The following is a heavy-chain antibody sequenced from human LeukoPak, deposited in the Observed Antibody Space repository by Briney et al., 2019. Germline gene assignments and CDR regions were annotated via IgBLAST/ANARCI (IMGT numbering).Heavy chain of an antibody. CDR1: GFTFSSYA. J-gene: IGHJ5*02. CDR3: ARGSTGTTGTCFDP. V-gene: IGHV3-21*01. D-gene: IGHD1-7*01. CDR2: IGTSGSET. Sequence: GGSLRLSCAASGFTFSSYAMGWVRQAPVKGLEWVSSIGTSGSETFYADSVKGRFTISRDNAKNSLYLQMNSLRAEDTAVYYCARGSTGTTGTCFDPWGQGTLVTVSS.